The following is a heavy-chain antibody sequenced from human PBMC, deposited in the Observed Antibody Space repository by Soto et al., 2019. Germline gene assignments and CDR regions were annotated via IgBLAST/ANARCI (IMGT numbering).Heavy chain of an antibody. Sequence: ASVKVSCKVSGYTLTELSMHWVRQAPGKGLEWMGGFDPEDGETIYAQKFQGRVTMTEDTSTDTAYMELSSLRSEDTAVYYCATQGGTTVITGYYYYYGMDVWGQGTTVTVS. J-gene: IGHJ6*02. V-gene: IGHV1-24*01. CDR1: GYTLTELS. CDR2: FDPEDGET. CDR3: ATQGGTTVITGYYYYYGMDV. D-gene: IGHD4-17*01.